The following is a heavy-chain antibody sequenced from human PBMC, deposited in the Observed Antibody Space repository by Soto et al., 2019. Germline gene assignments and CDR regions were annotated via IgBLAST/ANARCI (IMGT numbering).Heavy chain of an antibody. CDR3: AKDRDNYDSSGPDRVAFDI. V-gene: IGHV3-23*01. J-gene: IGHJ3*02. Sequence: EVQLLESGGGLVQPGGSLRLSCAASGFTFSSYAMSWVRQAPGKGLEWVSAISGSGGSTYYADSVKGRFTISRDNSKNTLYLQMNSLRAEDTAVYYCAKDRDNYDSSGPDRVAFDIWGQGTMVTVSS. D-gene: IGHD3-22*01. CDR2: ISGSGGST. CDR1: GFTFSSYA.